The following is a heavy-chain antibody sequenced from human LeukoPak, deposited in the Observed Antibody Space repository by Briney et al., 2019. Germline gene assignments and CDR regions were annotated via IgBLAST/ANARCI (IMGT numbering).Heavy chain of an antibody. D-gene: IGHD4-11*01. J-gene: IGHJ6*03. V-gene: IGHV1-2*02. CDR2: INPNSGGT. CDR3: AREDYSKDYYYYYMDV. Sequence: ASVKVPCKASGYTFTGYYMHWVRQAPGQGLEWMGWINPNSGGTNYAQRFQGRVTMTRDTSISTAYMELSRLRSDDTAVYYCAREDYSKDYYYYYMDVWGKGTTVTVSS. CDR1: GYTFTGYY.